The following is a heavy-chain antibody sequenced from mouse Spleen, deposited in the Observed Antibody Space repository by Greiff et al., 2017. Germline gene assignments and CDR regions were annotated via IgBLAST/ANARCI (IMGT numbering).Heavy chain of an antibody. V-gene: IGHV1-59*01. CDR2: IDPSDSYT. Sequence: QVHVKQSGAELVRPGTSVQLSCKASGYTFTSYWMHWVKQRPGQGLEWIGVIDPSDSYTNYNQKFKGKATLTVDTSSSTAYMQLSSLTSEDSAVYYCARRLLGYAMDYWGQGTSVTVSS. CDR3: ARRLLGYAMDY. CDR1: GYTFTSYW. D-gene: IGHD2-3*01. J-gene: IGHJ4*01.